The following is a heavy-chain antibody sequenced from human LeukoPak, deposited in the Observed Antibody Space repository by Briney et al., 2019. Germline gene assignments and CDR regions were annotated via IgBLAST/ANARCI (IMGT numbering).Heavy chain of an antibody. D-gene: IGHD3-3*01. Sequence: GGSLRLSCAASGFTFSSYEMNWVRQAPGKGLEWVSYISSSGSTIYYADSVKGRFTISRDNAKNSLYLQMNSLRAEDTAVYYCARKYCDFWSGHIYGMDVWGQGTTVTVSS. J-gene: IGHJ6*02. CDR1: GFTFSSYE. CDR2: ISSSGSTI. V-gene: IGHV3-48*03. CDR3: ARKYCDFWSGHIYGMDV.